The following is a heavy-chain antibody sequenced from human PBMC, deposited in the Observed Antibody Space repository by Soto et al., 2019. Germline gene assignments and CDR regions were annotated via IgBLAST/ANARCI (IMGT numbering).Heavy chain of an antibody. D-gene: IGHD4-17*01. Sequence: PSETLSLTCAVSGGSISSGGYSWSWIRQPPGKGLEWIGYIYHSGSTYYNPSLKSRVTISVDRSKNQFSLKLSSVTAADTAVYYCARGVDYGEGYYGMDVWGQGTTVTVSS. J-gene: IGHJ6*02. CDR2: IYHSGST. V-gene: IGHV4-30-2*01. CDR3: ARGVDYGEGYYGMDV. CDR1: GGSISSGGYS.